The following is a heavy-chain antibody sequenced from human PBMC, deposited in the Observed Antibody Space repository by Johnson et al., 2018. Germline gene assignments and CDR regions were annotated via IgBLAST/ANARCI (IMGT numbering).Heavy chain of an antibody. V-gene: IGHV4-59*01. Sequence: QVQLQESGPGLVKPSETLSLTCNVSGGSISRYYWSWIRQPPGKGLEWIGYIYYSGSTNYNPSLKSLVTISVDTSKNQFSLKLSSVTAADTAVFYCARGRGTGSYSQAYLDHWGQGTLVTVSS. D-gene: IGHD3-3*02. CDR2: IYYSGST. CDR1: GGSISRYY. CDR3: ARGRGTGSYSQAYLDH. J-gene: IGHJ1*01.